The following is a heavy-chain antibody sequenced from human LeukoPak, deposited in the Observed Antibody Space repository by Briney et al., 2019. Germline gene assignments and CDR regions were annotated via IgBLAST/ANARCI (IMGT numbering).Heavy chain of an antibody. D-gene: IGHD5-18*01. Sequence: SETLSLTCTVSGGSISSYYWSWIRQPAGKGLEWIGRIYTSGSTNYNPSLKSRVTMSVDTSKNQFSLKLSSVTAADTAVYYCARSQHDAWIQLWLFDYWGQGTLVTVSS. J-gene: IGHJ4*02. CDR2: IYTSGST. V-gene: IGHV4-4*07. CDR3: ARSQHDAWIQLWLFDY. CDR1: GGSISSYY.